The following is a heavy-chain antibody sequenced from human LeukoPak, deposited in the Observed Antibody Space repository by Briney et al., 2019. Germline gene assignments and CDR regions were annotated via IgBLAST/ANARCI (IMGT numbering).Heavy chain of an antibody. J-gene: IGHJ6*03. CDR3: ARIDGPTVFTYYMDL. CDR2: ISPRSETI. V-gene: IGHV3-48*04. Sequence: PGGSLRLSCATSGFSFNRRGMNWVRHPPGKGLEWVSYISPRSETIYYAESVKGRFTVSRDASKDSLYLQMHPLRAEDTAVYYCARIDGPTVFTYYMDLWGKGTTVTVAS. CDR1: GFSFNRRG. D-gene: IGHD3-16*01.